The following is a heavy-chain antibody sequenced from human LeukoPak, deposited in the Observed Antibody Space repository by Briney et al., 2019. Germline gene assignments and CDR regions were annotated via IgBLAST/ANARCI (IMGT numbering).Heavy chain of an antibody. V-gene: IGHV4-39*07. CDR1: GGSISSSSYY. J-gene: IGHJ2*01. CDR3: AREYYYDSSGYWYFDL. Sequence: SETLSFTCTVSGGSISSSSYYWGWIRQPPGEGLEWIGGIYYSGSTYYNPSLKSRVTISVDTSKNQFSLKLSSVTAADTAVYYCAREYYYDSSGYWYFDLWGRGTLVTVSS. CDR2: IYYSGST. D-gene: IGHD3-22*01.